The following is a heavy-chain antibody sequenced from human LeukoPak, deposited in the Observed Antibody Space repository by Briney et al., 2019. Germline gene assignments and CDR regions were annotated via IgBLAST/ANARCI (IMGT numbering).Heavy chain of an antibody. D-gene: IGHD3-22*01. CDR1: GGSISSSSYY. CDR3: AREIVVVPHGYYYYGMDV. J-gene: IGHJ6*02. Sequence: PSETLSLTCTVSGGSISSSSYYWGWIRQPPGKGLEWIGSIYYSGSTYYNPSLKSRVTISVDTSKNQFSLKLSSVTAADTAVYYCAREIVVVPHGYYYYGMDVWGQGTTVTVSS. V-gene: IGHV4-39*07. CDR2: IYYSGST.